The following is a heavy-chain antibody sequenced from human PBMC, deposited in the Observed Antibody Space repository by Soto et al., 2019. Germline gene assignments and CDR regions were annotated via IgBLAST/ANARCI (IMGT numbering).Heavy chain of an antibody. V-gene: IGHV4-59*12. Sequence: SETLSLTCTVSGGSISSYYWSWIRQPPGKGLEWIGYIYYSGSTNYNPSLKSRVTISVDTSKNQFSLKLSSVTAADTAVYYGARGGTGSGSYYDYYYGMDVWGQGTTVTVSS. D-gene: IGHD3-10*01. J-gene: IGHJ6*02. CDR2: IYYSGST. CDR1: GGSISSYY. CDR3: ARGGTGSGSYYDYYYGMDV.